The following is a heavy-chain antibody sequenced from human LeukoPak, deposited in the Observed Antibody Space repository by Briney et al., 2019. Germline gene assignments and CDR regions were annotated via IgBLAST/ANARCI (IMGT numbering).Heavy chain of an antibody. D-gene: IGHD7-27*01. J-gene: IGHJ4*02. V-gene: IGHV4-59*01. CDR3: ARHTGDEGFADYFDY. CDR1: GGSISSYY. Sequence: SETLSLTCTVSGGSISSYYWSWIRQPPGKGLEWIGYIYYSGSTNYNPSLKSRATISVDTSKNQFSLKLSSVTAADTAVYYCARHTGDEGFADYFDYWGQGILVTVSS. CDR2: IYYSGST.